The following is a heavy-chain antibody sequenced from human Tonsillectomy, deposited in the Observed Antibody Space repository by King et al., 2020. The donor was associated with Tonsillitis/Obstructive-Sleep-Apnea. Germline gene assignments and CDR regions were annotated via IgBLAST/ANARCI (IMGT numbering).Heavy chain of an antibody. V-gene: IGHV3-9*01. J-gene: IGHJ5*02. CDR3: ARDIWGRANYNMWFDP. CDR2: ISWNSGTI. CDR1: GFTFDDYA. Sequence: VQLVESGGGLVQPGRSLRLSCATSGFTFDDYAMHWVRQAPGKGLEWVSGISWNSGTIGYADSVKGRFTISRDNARNSLYLQMNSLRAEDTAFYYCARDIWGRANYNMWFDPWGQGTLVTVSS. D-gene: IGHD4/OR15-4a*01.